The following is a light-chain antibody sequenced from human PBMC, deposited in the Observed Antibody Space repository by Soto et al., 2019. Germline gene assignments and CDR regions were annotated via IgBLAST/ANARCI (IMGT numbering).Light chain of an antibody. V-gene: IGKV1-8*01. CDR2: AAP. Sequence: AIRMTQSPSSFSASTGDRVTITCRASQGISTYLAWYQQKPGKAPKLLIYAAPTSQSGVPSRFSGSGSGTDFTLTISCLQSEDFATYYCQQYYSYPRTFGQGTKVEIK. J-gene: IGKJ1*01. CDR3: QQYYSYPRT. CDR1: QGISTY.